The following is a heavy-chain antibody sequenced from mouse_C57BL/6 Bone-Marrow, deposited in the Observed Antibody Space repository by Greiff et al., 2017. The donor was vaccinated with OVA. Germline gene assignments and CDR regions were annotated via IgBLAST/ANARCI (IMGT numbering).Heavy chain of an antibody. CDR2: IDPETGGT. V-gene: IGHV1-15*01. CDR3: TRGDYDYDEGYWYFDV. D-gene: IGHD2-4*01. CDR1: GYTFTDYE. J-gene: IGHJ1*03. Sequence: VQLQQSGAELVRPGASVTLSCKASGYTFTDYEMHWVKQTPVNGLEWIGAIDPETGGTAYNQKFKGKAILTADKSSSTAYMELRSLTSEDSAVYYCTRGDYDYDEGYWYFDVWGTGTTVTVSS.